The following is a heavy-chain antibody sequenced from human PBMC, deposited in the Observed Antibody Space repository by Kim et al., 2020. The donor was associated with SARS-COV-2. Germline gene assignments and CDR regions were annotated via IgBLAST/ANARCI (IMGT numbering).Heavy chain of an antibody. Sequence: VKGRFTSTRGNSKNTLYLQMNSLRAEDTAVYYCARDTRRGYSGYDYGGYWGQGTLVTVSS. CDR3: ARDTRRGYSGYDYGGY. D-gene: IGHD5-12*01. V-gene: IGHV3-30*01. J-gene: IGHJ4*02.